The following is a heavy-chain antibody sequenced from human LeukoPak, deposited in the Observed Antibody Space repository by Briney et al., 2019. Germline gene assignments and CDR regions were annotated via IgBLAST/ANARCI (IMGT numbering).Heavy chain of an antibody. D-gene: IGHD3-10*01. CDR1: GYMFTGYY. CDR3: ARDLLYFGGDYHYGMDV. CDR2: INPHTGRI. J-gene: IGHJ6*02. V-gene: IGHV1-2*02. Sequence: ASMKVSCKASGYMFTGYYVHRVRQVPGQGLEWMGWINPHTGRINSAQRFQGRVNMTRDTSTNTAYMELSGLRSDDTAVYYCARDLLYFGGDYHYGMDVWGQGTTVIVSS.